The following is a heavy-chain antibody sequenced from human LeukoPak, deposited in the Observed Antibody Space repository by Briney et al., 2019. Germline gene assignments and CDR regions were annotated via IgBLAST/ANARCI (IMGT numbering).Heavy chain of an antibody. V-gene: IGHV3-30*18. CDR1: GFKFNSYA. CDR3: AQGGSEIYYFYHGMDV. CDR2: ISYDGSNK. D-gene: IGHD3-10*01. J-gene: IGHJ6*02. Sequence: GRSLRLSCAASGFKFNSYAIHWVRQAPGKGLQWVTVISYDGSNKYYADSVKGRFTISRDNSKNTVYLQMNSLRAEDTAVYHCAQGGSEIYYFYHGMDVWGRGTTVTVSS.